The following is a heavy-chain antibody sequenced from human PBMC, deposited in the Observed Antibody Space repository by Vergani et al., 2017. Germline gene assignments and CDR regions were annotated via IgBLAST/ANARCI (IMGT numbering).Heavy chain of an antibody. CDR3: ARGLRLLYNRFDP. Sequence: QVQLVESGGGVVQPGRPLRLSCAAPGFTFNQYGMHWVRQAPGKGLEWVAVTWYDGNNKQYADSVKGRFTISRDNSKSTMYLQMNSLRDEDTGVYYCARGLRLLYNRFDPWGQGTLVTVSS. D-gene: IGHD1-14*01. CDR2: TWYDGNNK. J-gene: IGHJ5*02. V-gene: IGHV3-33*01. CDR1: GFTFNQYG.